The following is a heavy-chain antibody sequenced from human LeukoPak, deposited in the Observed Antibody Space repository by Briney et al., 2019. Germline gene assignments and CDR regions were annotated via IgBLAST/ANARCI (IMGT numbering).Heavy chain of an antibody. D-gene: IGHD6-19*01. J-gene: IGHJ4*02. V-gene: IGHV1-46*01. CDR1: GYSFTNYD. CDR3: ARTRGCYFDY. Sequence: GSVKVSCKASGYSFTNYDMHWVRQAPGQGLEWMTMINPSGGSTTYAQNFQDRVTVTRDMSTSTVYMELSSLTSEDTAVYYCARTRGCYFDYWGQGTLVTVSS. CDR2: INPSGGST.